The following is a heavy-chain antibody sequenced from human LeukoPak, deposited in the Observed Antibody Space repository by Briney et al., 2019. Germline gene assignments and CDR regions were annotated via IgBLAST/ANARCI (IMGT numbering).Heavy chain of an antibody. CDR2: ISSSSSYI. Sequence: GGSLRLSCAASGFTFSSYSMNWVRQAPGKGLEWVSSISSSSSYICYADAVKGRFTISRDNAKNSLYLQMNSLRAGDTAVYYCAGDCYGSGSYALYNDYWGRGTLVTVSS. D-gene: IGHD3-10*01. V-gene: IGHV3-21*01. CDR1: GFTFSSYS. CDR3: AGDCYGSGSYALYNDY. J-gene: IGHJ4*02.